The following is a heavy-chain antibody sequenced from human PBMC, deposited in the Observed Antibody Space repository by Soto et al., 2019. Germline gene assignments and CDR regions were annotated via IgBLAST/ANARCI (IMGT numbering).Heavy chain of an antibody. J-gene: IGHJ6*02. D-gene: IGHD2-21*02. Sequence: SETLSLTCTVSGVSISTDRYHWTWMRQAPGKGLEWIGYIHYSGSIQFNPSLQSRVSMSVDTSKNLFSLRLSSVTAADTAVYFCAREDDGGDRDYYGLDVWGQGTTVTVSS. CDR1: GVSISTDRYH. CDR2: IHYSGSI. V-gene: IGHV4-30-4*01. CDR3: AREDDGGDRDYYGLDV.